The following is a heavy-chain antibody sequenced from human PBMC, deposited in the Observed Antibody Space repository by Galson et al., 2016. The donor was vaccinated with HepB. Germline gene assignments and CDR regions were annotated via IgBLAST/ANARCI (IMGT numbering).Heavy chain of an antibody. D-gene: IGHD3-22*01. CDR3: AQYYYDSSGYLEYFQH. CDR1: GFTFSTYW. Sequence: SLRLSCAASGFTFSTYWMSWVRQAPGKGLEWVANIKQDGSEQYYVDSVKGRFTISRDNAKNSQYLQMKRLSADDTAVHYCAQYYYDSSGYLEYFQHWGQGTRVTVSS. J-gene: IGHJ1*01. CDR2: IKQDGSEQ. V-gene: IGHV3-7*03.